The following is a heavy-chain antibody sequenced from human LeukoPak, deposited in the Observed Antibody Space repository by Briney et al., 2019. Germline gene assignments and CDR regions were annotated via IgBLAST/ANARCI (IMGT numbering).Heavy chain of an antibody. CDR2: ITWNSDKI. Sequence: TGGSLRLSCAASGFTFQDYGMHWVRLAPGKGLECVSGITWNSDKIDYADSVKGRFTISRDNAKNSLYLQMNSLRAEDMAFYYCAKDMGRLYRYGGVDYWGQGTLVTVSS. CDR3: AKDMGRLYRYGGVDY. D-gene: IGHD5-18*01. J-gene: IGHJ4*02. V-gene: IGHV3-9*03. CDR1: GFTFQDYG.